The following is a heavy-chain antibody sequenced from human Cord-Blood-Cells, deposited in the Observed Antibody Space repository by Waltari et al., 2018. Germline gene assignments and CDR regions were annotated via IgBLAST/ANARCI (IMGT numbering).Heavy chain of an antibody. CDR1: GYSISRGYY. D-gene: IGHD3-10*01. CDR3: AREMRRSFDY. V-gene: IGHV4-38-2*02. J-gene: IGHJ4*02. Sequence: QVQLQESGPGLVKPSETLSLTCAVSGYSISRGYYWGWIRQPPGKGLEWIGSIYHSGSTYYNPSLKSRVTISVDTSKNQFSLKLSSVTAADTAVYYCAREMRRSFDYWGQGTLVTVSS. CDR2: IYHSGST.